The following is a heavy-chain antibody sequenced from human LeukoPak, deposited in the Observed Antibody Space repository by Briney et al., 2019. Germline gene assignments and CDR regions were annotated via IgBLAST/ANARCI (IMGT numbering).Heavy chain of an antibody. V-gene: IGHV3-7*01. D-gene: IGHD1-1*01. J-gene: IGHJ6*02. CDR3: ATYDNWVAGDV. CDR1: GFTFKDYW. CDR2: INKEGNEE. Sequence: PGGSLRLSCAASGFTFKDYWMSWVRQAPGKGPEWVANINKEGNEEHFVDSVKGRFTVPRDNAKNSLFLQMNSLRVEDTAVYYCATYDNWVAGDVWGRGTTVSVSS.